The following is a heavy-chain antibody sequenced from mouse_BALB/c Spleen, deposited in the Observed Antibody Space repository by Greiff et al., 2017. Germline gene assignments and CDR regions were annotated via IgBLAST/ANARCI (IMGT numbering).Heavy chain of an antibody. Sequence: EVMLVESGGGLVKPGGSLKLSCAASGFAFSSYDMSWVRQTPEKRLEWVAYISSGGGSTYYPDTVKGRFTISRDNAKNTLYLQMSSLKSEDTAMYYCARQEGTTPVDNWYFDVWGAGTTVTVSS. CDR2: ISSGGGST. J-gene: IGHJ1*01. CDR1: GFAFSSYD. CDR3: ARQEGTTPVDNWYFDV. D-gene: IGHD1-1*01. V-gene: IGHV5-12-1*01.